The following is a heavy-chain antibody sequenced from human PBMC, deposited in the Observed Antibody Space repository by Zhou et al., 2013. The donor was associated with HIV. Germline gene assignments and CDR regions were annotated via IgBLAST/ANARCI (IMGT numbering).Heavy chain of an antibody. V-gene: IGHV4-4*07. CDR2: IYTSGST. Sequence: QVQLQESGPGLVKPSETLSRTCTVSGGSISSYYWSWIRQPAGKGLEWIGRIYTSGSTNYNPSLKSRVTMSVDTSKNQFSLKLDSVTAADTAVYYCARDWIYGDYYYYYMDVWGKGTTVTVSS. CDR3: ARDWIYGDYYYYYMDV. D-gene: IGHD4-17*01. J-gene: IGHJ6*03. CDR1: GGSISSYY.